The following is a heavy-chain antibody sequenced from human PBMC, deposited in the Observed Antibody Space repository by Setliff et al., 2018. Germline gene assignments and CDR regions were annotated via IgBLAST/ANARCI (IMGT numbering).Heavy chain of an antibody. D-gene: IGHD6-19*01. J-gene: IGHJ6*03. CDR2: IYTGGSA. V-gene: IGHV4-4*07. CDR1: GGSISSYY. Sequence: SETLSLTCTVSGGSISSYYWSWIRQPAGKGLEWIGHIYTGGSANYNPSLKSRVTMSIDTSKNQFSLKLNSVTAADMAVYYCAREQWLDPPGYYYMDVWAKGTTVTVSS. CDR3: AREQWLDPPGYYYMDV.